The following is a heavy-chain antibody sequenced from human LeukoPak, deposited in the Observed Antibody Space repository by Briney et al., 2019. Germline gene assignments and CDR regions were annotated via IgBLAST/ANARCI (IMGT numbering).Heavy chain of an antibody. CDR2: IYYSGSP. CDR3: ARPQSDTADAFDI. Sequence: SETLPLTCTVSGGSISSSSSYWGWIRQPPGKGLAWVGSIYYSGSPYYNPSLKSRVTISVDTSKNQFSLKLSSVTAADTAVYSCARPQSDTADAFDIWGQGTMVTVSS. D-gene: IGHD5-18*01. CDR1: GGSISSSSSY. J-gene: IGHJ3*02. V-gene: IGHV4-39*01.